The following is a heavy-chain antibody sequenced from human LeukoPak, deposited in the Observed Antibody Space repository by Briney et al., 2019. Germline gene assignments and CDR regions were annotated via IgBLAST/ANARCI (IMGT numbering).Heavy chain of an antibody. V-gene: IGHV3-30*02. CDR1: GFTFSSYG. CDR3: AKVVTWFGELSGDY. D-gene: IGHD3-10*01. Sequence: GSLRLSCAASGFTFSSYGMHWVRQAPGKGLEWVAFIRYDGSNKYYADSVKGRFTISRDNSKNTLYLQMNSLRAEDTAVYYCAKVVTWFGELSGDYWGQGTLVTVSS. J-gene: IGHJ4*02. CDR2: IRYDGSNK.